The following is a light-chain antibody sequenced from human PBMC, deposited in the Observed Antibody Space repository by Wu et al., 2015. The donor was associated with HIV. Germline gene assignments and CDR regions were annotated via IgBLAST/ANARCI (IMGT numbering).Light chain of an antibody. CDR1: QSINSY. J-gene: IGKJ1*01. CDR3: QQSYGTPRT. CDR2: AAS. V-gene: IGKV1-39*01. Sequence: IQMTQSPSSLSASVGDRVTITCRASQSINSYLNWYQQKPGKAPKLLIYAASSLQSGVPSRFSGSGSGTDFTLTISSLQPEDFATYYCQQSYGTPRTFGQGTKVEIK.